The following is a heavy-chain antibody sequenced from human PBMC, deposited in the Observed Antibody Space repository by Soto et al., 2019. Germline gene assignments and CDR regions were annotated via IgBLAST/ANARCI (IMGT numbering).Heavy chain of an antibody. Sequence: QVQLVQSGTEVKKPGASVKVSCKASGYTFTSYGISWVRQAPGQGPEWMGWISGYNGNTHYAQKVQGKVTMTTDTSTSTAYMELRSLRSDDTAVYYCAKADSNYAGRFSYSYMDVWGTGTLVTASS. CDR3: AKADSNYAGRFSYSYMDV. V-gene: IGHV1-18*01. CDR2: ISGYNGNT. J-gene: IGHJ6*03. D-gene: IGHD4-4*01. CDR1: GYTFTSYG.